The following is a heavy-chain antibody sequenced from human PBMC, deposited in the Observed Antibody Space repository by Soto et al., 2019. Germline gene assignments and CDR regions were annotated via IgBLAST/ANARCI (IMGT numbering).Heavy chain of an antibody. D-gene: IGHD3-10*01. V-gene: IGHV1-3*01. CDR3: ARRVTVVRGVIIKYYFDY. J-gene: IGHJ4*02. Sequence: QVQLVQSGAEVKKPGASVKVSCKASGYTFTSYAMHWVRQAPGQRLEWMGWINAGNGNTKYSQKFQGIVTITRDTSASTAYMELSSLRSEDTAVYYCARRVTVVRGVIIKYYFDYWGQGTLVTVSS. CDR2: INAGNGNT. CDR1: GYTFTSYA.